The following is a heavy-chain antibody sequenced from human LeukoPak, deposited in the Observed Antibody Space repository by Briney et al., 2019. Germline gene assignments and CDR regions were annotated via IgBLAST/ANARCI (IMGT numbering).Heavy chain of an antibody. J-gene: IGHJ4*02. CDR2: ISYDSTAI. D-gene: IGHD4-11*01. V-gene: IGHV3-48*01. CDR3: ARVWQDYSNTDY. CDR1: GFTFSTYH. Sequence: GGSLRLSCTASGFTFSTYHMVWVRQAPGKGLECPSYISYDSTAIHYADSVRGRFAISRDNAQSSLYLQMNSLTAEDTAIYFCARVWQDYSNTDYWGQGTLVTVSS.